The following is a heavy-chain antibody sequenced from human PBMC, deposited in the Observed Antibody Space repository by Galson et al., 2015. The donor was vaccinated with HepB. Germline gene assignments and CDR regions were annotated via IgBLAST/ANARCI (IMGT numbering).Heavy chain of an antibody. V-gene: IGHV3-7*01. CDR2: IKQDGSEK. CDR1: GFTFSSYW. CDR3: ARDYDIVVVPAASPFV. Sequence: SLRLSCAASGFTFSSYWMSWVRQAPGKGLEWVANIKQDGSEKYYVDSVKGRFTISRDNAKNSLFLQMNSLRAEDTAVYYCARDYDIVVVPAASPFVWGKGTTVTVSS. J-gene: IGHJ6*04. D-gene: IGHD2-2*01.